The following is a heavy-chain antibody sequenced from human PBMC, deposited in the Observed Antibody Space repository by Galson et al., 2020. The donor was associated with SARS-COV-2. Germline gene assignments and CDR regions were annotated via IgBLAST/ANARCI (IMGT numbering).Heavy chain of an antibody. CDR1: GFTFKSHA. V-gene: IGHV3-33*01. CDR2: IWYDGSNK. J-gene: IGHJ4*02. CDR3: ARDGQSSGGWAFEY. Sequence: GESLKISCAASGFTFKSHAMHWVRQAPGKGLEWVAQIWYDGSNKYYADSVKGRFTISRDNSESTLSLQMNNLRAGDTAVYYCARDGQSSGGWAFEYWGQGTLVTVSS. D-gene: IGHD6-19*01.